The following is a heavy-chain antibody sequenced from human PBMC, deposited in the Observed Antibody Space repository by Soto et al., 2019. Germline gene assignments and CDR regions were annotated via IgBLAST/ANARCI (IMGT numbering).Heavy chain of an antibody. CDR3: ASPFALLYSGPWGRYGMDV. Sequence: AASVKVSCKASGGTFSSYAISWVRQAPGQGLEWMGGIIPIFGTANYAQKFQGRVTITAEESTSPAYMELSSLRSEDTAVYYCASPFALLYSGPWGRYGMDVGGQGTKVSV. CDR2: IIPIFGTA. D-gene: IGHD1-26*01. CDR1: GGTFSSYA. V-gene: IGHV1-69*13. J-gene: IGHJ6*02.